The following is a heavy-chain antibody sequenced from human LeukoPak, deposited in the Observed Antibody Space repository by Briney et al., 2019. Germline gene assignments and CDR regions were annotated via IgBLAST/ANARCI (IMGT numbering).Heavy chain of an antibody. Sequence: SETLSLTCTVSGGSISSSSYYWGWIRQPPGKGLEWIGSIYYSGSTYYNPSLKSRDTISVDTSKNQFSLKLSSVTAADTAVYYCARASKWLDPQDVFDYWGQGTLVTAS. CDR2: IYYSGST. J-gene: IGHJ4*02. CDR3: ARASKWLDPQDVFDY. CDR1: GGSISSSSYY. D-gene: IGHD6-19*01. V-gene: IGHV4-39*07.